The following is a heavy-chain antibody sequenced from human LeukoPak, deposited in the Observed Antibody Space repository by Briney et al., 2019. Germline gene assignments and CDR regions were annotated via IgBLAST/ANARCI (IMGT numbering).Heavy chain of an antibody. V-gene: IGHV1-18*04. Sequence: ASVKVSCKASGYTFTGYYMHWVRQAPGQGLEWMGWISAYNGNTNYAQKLQGRVTMTTDTSTSTAYMELRSLRPDDTAVYYCARDALYYYDSSGYFNDAFDIWGQGTMVTVSS. CDR1: GYTFTGYY. J-gene: IGHJ3*02. CDR2: ISAYNGNT. D-gene: IGHD3-22*01. CDR3: ARDALYYYDSSGYFNDAFDI.